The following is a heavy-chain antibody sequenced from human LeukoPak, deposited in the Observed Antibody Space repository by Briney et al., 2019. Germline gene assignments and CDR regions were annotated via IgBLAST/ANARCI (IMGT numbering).Heavy chain of an antibody. D-gene: IGHD6-6*01. J-gene: IGHJ4*02. CDR1: GFTLSNYD. CDR3: VRDALAPRRDFGF. V-gene: IGHV3-21*01. Sequence: GGSLRLSCAASGFTLSNYDMNWVRQAPGKGLEWVSSISTSSRYIYYKDSVRGRFTISRDDAKNSLYLEMNSLRAEDTAVYYCVRDALAPRRDFGFWGQGTLVTVSS. CDR2: ISTSSRYI.